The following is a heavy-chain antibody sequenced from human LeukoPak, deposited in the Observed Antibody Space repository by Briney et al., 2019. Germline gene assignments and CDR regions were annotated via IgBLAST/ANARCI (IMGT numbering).Heavy chain of an antibody. CDR1: GYTFTSYD. CDR3: ARGNRYYDYIWGSYRPSFFDY. Sequence: RASVKVSCKASGYTFTSYDINWVRQATGQGLEWMGWMNPNSGNTGYAQKFQGRVTMTRNTSISTAYMELSSLRSEDTAVYYCARGNRYYDYIWGSYRPSFFDYWGQGTLVTVPS. D-gene: IGHD3-16*02. CDR2: MNPNSGNT. J-gene: IGHJ4*02. V-gene: IGHV1-8*01.